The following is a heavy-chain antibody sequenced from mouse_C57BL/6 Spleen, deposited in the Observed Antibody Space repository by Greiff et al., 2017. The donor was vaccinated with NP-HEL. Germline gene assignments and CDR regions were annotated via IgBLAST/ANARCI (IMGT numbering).Heavy chain of an antibody. CDR1: GYSLTDYN. CDR2: INPNYGTT. J-gene: IGHJ2*01. D-gene: IGHD1-1*01. Sequence: EVQLQQSGPELVKPGASVKISCKASGYSLTDYNMNWVKQSNGKSLEWIGVINPNYGTTSYNQKFKGKATLTVDQSSSTAYMQLNSLTSEDSAVYYCARSGITTVVAPFDYWGQGTTLTVSS. V-gene: IGHV1-39*01. CDR3: ARSGITTVVAPFDY.